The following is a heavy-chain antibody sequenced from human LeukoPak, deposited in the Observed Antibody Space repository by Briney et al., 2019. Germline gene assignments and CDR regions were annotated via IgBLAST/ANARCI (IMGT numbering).Heavy chain of an antibody. J-gene: IGHJ4*02. CDR1: GFTFSSYW. CDR3: ARAHYYGSGDLGY. Sequence: GGSLRLSCAASGFTFSSYWMHWVRHAPGKGLVWVSRINMDGSSTTYADSVKGRFTISRDNAKNTLYLQMNSLRAEDTAVYYCARAHYYGSGDLGYWGQGTLVTVSS. CDR2: INMDGSST. V-gene: IGHV3-74*01. D-gene: IGHD3-10*01.